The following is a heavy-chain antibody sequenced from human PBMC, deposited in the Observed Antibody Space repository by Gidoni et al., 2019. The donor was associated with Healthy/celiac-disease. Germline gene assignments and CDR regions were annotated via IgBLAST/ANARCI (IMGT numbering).Heavy chain of an antibody. V-gene: IGHV3-23*01. CDR1: GFTFRRYA. J-gene: IGHJ3*02. CDR3: AKEGYCSGGSCYPGYDAFDI. D-gene: IGHD2-15*01. CDR2: ISGSGGST. Sequence: EVQLLESGGGLVQPGGSLRLSCAASGFTFRRYAMSWVSQAPGKGRAWVSSISGSGGSTYYADSVKGRFTISRDNSKNTLYLQMNSLRAEDTAVYYCAKEGYCSGGSCYPGYDAFDIWGQGTMVTVSS.